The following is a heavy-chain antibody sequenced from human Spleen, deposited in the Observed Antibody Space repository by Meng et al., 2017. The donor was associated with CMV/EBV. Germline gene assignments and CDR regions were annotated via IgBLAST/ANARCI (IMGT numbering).Heavy chain of an antibody. Sequence: GESLKISCAASGFTFNGYNMNWVRQAPGKGLEWVASISTSSTYIFYTDSVKGRFTISRDNANSALYLQMDSLRAEDTAVYYCVRAFYDFWSGIGYWGQGVLVTVSS. CDR2: ISTSSTYI. J-gene: IGHJ4*02. D-gene: IGHD3-3*01. CDR3: VRAFYDFWSGIGY. CDR1: GFTFNGYN. V-gene: IGHV3-21*01.